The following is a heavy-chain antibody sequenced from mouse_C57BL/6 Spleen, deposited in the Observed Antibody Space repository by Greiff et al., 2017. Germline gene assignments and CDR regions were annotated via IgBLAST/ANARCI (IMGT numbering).Heavy chain of an antibody. CDR3: ARYGYSRSSSLHY. Sequence: QVQLQQPGAELVMPGASVKLSCKASGYTFTSYWMTWVKQRPGQGLEWIGEIDPSDSYTNYNEKFKGKSTLTVDKSSSTAYMQLSSLTSEDSAVYYYARYGYSRSSSLHYWGQGTTLTVSS. CDR1: GYTFTSYW. V-gene: IGHV1-69*01. J-gene: IGHJ2*01. CDR2: IDPSDSYT. D-gene: IGHD1-1*01.